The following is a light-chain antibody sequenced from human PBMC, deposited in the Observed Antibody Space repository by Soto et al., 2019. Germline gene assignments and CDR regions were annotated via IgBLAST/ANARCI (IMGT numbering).Light chain of an antibody. CDR3: QQYYSLPRT. J-gene: IGKJ1*01. CDR2: DTS. CDR1: QDISKY. Sequence: DILMAQSPSSLSASVGDRVTITCQASQDISKYLNWYQQKPGKAPKLLICDTSNLETGVPSRFTGSRSGTDFTLTISSLQPEDIATYYCQQYYSLPRTFGQGTKVEIK. V-gene: IGKV1-33*01.